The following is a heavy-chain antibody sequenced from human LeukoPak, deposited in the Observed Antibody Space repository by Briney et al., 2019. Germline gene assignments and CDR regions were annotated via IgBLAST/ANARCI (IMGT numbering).Heavy chain of an antibody. D-gene: IGHD4/OR15-4a*01. CDR1: GYSISSGYY. V-gene: IGHV4-38-2*02. Sequence: SETLSLTCTVSGYSISSGYYWGWIRQPPGKGLEWIGSIYHSGSTYYNPSLKSRVTISVDTSKNQFSLKLSSVTAADTAVYYCALQGGANWGQGTLVTASS. J-gene: IGHJ4*02. CDR3: ALQGGAN. CDR2: IYHSGST.